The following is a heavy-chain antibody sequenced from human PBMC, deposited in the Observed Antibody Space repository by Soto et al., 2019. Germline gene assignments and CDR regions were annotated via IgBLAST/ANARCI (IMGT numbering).Heavy chain of an antibody. CDR1: GYTFTSYY. J-gene: IGHJ1*01. CDR2: INPSGGST. D-gene: IGHD3-22*01. V-gene: IGHV1-46*01. Sequence: ASVKVSCKASGYTFTSYYIHWVRQAPGQGLEWVGLINPSGGSTTYAPKFQGRVTMTRDTSTSTVYMELNSLRSEDTAVYFCAKCGYDSSGRLLRYFQHWGQGTLVTVSS. CDR3: AKCGYDSSGRLLRYFQH.